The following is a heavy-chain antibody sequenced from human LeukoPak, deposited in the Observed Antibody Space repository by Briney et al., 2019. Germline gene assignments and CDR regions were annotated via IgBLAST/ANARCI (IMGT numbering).Heavy chain of an antibody. J-gene: IGHJ4*02. CDR2: IYSDGKT. V-gene: IGHV3-53*01. D-gene: IGHD2-2*01. Sequence: PGGALRLSCAAPGLTVSTKYMRWVRQAPGKGLEWGSVIYSDGKTYYAGSVKGRFIISRDNSKNTLSLQMNDLRAEDTALYYCASHYCGTSSCYLYFDYWGQGTLVTVSS. CDR1: GLTVSTKY. CDR3: ASHYCGTSSCYLYFDY.